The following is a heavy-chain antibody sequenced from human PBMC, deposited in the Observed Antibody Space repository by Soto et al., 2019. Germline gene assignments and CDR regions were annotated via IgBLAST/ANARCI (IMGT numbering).Heavy chain of an antibody. CDR2: IKYTGSTT. D-gene: IGHD2-15*01. CDR1: GFTFSSYW. CDR3: ARGLLNLYGMDV. Sequence: VQLVESGGGLVQPGGSLRLSCAASGFTFSSYWMHWVRQTPGKGLVWVSRIKYTGSTTDYADSVKGRFTISRDNAKNTLYLQMSNLRAEDTAVYYCARGLLNLYGMDVWGQGTTVTVSS. J-gene: IGHJ6*02. V-gene: IGHV3-74*01.